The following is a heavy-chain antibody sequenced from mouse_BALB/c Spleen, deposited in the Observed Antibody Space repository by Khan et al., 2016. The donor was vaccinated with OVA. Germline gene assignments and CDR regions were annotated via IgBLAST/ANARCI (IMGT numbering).Heavy chain of an antibody. V-gene: IGHV9-3-1*01. CDR2: INTYTGEP. D-gene: IGHD2-14*01. Sequence: QIQLVQPGPELKKPGETVQISCKASGFTFTNYGMNWVKQAPGKGLKWMGWINTYTGEPTFADDFKGRFAFSLETSASTAYLPINSTKNEDTATYFCARVGYDGTMDCWGQGTSVTVSS. CDR1: GFTFTNYG. J-gene: IGHJ4*01. CDR3: ARVGYDGTMDC.